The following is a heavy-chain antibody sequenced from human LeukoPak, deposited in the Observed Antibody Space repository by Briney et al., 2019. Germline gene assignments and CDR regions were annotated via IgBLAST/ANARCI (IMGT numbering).Heavy chain of an antibody. Sequence: PSETLSLTCTVSGYSISSGYYWGWIRQPPGKGLEWIGYIYGSGSTHYDPSLRSRVTISEDTSKNQFSLKLTSVTAADTAVYYCARNVGWYSHDSWGQGTLVTVSS. J-gene: IGHJ4*02. CDR1: GYSISSGYY. CDR3: ARNVGWYSHDS. D-gene: IGHD6-19*01. V-gene: IGHV4-38-2*02. CDR2: IYGSGST.